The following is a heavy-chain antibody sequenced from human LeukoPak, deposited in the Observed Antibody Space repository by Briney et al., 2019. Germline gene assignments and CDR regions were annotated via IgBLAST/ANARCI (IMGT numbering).Heavy chain of an antibody. CDR1: GFTFSSYA. CDR2: ISGSGGST. D-gene: IGHD3-10*01. J-gene: IGHJ4*02. V-gene: IGHV3-23*01. Sequence: GGSLRLSCAASGFTFSSYAMSWVRQAPGKGLEWVSAISGSGGSTYYADSVKGRFTISRDNSKNTLYLQMNSLRAEDTAVYYCARTSPEGFGELLNFDYWGQGTLVTVSS. CDR3: ARTSPEGFGELLNFDY.